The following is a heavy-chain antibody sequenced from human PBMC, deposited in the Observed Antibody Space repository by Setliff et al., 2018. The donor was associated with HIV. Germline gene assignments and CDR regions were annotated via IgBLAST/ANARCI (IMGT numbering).Heavy chain of an antibody. Sequence: GASVKVSCKTFGNRFTDFYVNWVRQAPGQGLEWMGWINPKSGATKNAQKFQGRVTMTRDTSISTVYMELSSLRSDDTALYFCARGAEELAINPPSFDYYFDYWGQGTPVTVSS. CDR1: GNRFTDFY. D-gene: IGHD3-9*01. CDR3: ARGAEELAINPPSFDYYFDY. V-gene: IGHV1-2*02. CDR2: INPKSGAT. J-gene: IGHJ4*02.